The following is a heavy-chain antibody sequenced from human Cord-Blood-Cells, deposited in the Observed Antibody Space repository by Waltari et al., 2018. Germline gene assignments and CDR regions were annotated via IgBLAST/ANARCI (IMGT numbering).Heavy chain of an antibody. V-gene: IGHV3-53*01. CDR1: GFTVSSNY. CDR3: ARGLGYSSSWFHYYYYMDV. J-gene: IGHJ6*03. Sequence: EVQLVESGGGLIQPGGSLRLSCAASGFTVSSNYLSWVRQAPGKGVEWVSVIYSGGSTYYADTVKGRFTISRDNSKNTLYLQMNSLRAEDTAVYYCARGLGYSSSWFHYYYYMDVWGKGTTVTVSS. D-gene: IGHD6-13*01. CDR2: IYSGGST.